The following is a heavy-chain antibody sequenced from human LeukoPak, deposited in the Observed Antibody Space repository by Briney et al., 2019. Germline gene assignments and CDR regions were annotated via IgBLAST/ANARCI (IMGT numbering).Heavy chain of an antibody. V-gene: IGHV4-39*01. D-gene: IGHD2-15*01. CDR1: GGSISSSNYY. CDR3: ARGSPYHS. Sequence: SETLSLTCTVSGGSISSSNYYWGWLRQPPGKGLVYIGSIHYSGSTYYNPSLKSRVTISVDTSENQFSLKLNSVTAADTAVYYCARGSPYHSWGQGTLVTVSS. CDR2: IHYSGST. J-gene: IGHJ4*02.